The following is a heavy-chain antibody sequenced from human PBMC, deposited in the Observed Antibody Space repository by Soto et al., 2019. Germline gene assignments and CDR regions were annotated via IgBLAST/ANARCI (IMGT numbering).Heavy chain of an antibody. Sequence: EVQLLESGGASVQPGGSLRLSCAASGFTFSSYAMNWVRQAPGKGLEWVSAISGSGGSTYYADSVKGRFTISRDNYKNTLYLQMTSLRAEDTGVYYCAKDGGDSSGYYYGRGYYWGQGTLVTVSS. V-gene: IGHV3-23*01. CDR3: AKDGGDSSGYYYGRGYY. J-gene: IGHJ4*02. CDR1: GFTFSSYA. CDR2: ISGSGGST. D-gene: IGHD3-22*01.